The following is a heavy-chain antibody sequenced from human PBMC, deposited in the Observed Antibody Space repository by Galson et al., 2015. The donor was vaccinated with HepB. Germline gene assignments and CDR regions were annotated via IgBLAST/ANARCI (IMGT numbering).Heavy chain of an antibody. CDR2: IYYSGNT. J-gene: IGHJ6*02. V-gene: IGHV4-59*01. CDR1: GGSIDSDY. CDR3: AREYYGMDV. D-gene: IGHD3-16*01. Sequence: TLSLTCTVSGGSIDSDYWSWVRQSPGKGLEWIGQIYYSGNTNYNPSLKNRLTISVDTSRNQFSLRLSSVTAADTGIYYCAREYYGMDVWGQGTTVTVSS.